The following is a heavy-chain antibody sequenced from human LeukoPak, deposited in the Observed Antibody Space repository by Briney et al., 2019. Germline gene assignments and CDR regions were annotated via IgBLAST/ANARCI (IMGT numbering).Heavy chain of an antibody. CDR1: GGSITHSY. CDR2: IHATGTT. V-gene: IGHV4-4*07. D-gene: IGHD3-22*01. J-gene: IGHJ3*01. Sequence: SETLSLICIVSGGSITHSYWSWIRHSAGTGMEWIGRIHATGTTNYNPSFKSRVSMSLDMPTSQFSLTLSAVTVADTATYYCARIFDRDVWGQGALVTVSP. CDR3: ARIFDRDV.